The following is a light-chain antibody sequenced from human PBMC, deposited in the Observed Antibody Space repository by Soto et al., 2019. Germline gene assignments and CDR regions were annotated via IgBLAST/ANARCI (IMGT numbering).Light chain of an antibody. CDR2: GAS. V-gene: IGKV3-15*01. J-gene: IGKJ1*01. CDR3: QQYNNWWT. CDR1: QSVSSN. Sequence: EIVMTQSPATLSVSPGERATLSCRASQSVSSNLAWYQQKLGQAPRLLIYGASTRATGIPARFSGSGSGTEFTLTISSRQSEDVAVYYCQQYNNWWTFGQGTKVEIK.